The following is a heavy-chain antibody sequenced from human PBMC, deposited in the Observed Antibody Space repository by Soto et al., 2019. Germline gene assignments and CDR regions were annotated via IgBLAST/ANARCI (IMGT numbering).Heavy chain of an antibody. J-gene: IGHJ3*02. V-gene: IGHV3-23*01. D-gene: IGHD1-7*01. CDR2: ISGSGGST. CDR3: AKDSVSSGITGDAFDI. CDR1: GFTFSSYA. Sequence: EVQLLESGGGLVHPGGSLRLSCAASGFTFSSYAMSWVRQAPGKGLEWVSAISGSGGSTYYADSVKGQFTISRDNSKNTLYLQMNSLRAEDTAVYYCAKDSVSSGITGDAFDIWGQGTMVTVSS.